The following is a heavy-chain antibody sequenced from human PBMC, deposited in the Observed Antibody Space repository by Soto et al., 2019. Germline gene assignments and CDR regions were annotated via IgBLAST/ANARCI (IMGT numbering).Heavy chain of an antibody. V-gene: IGHV1-69*01. D-gene: IGHD6-19*01. Sequence: QVQLVQSGAEVKKPGSSVKVSCNASGGTFSSYAISWVRQAPGQGLEWMGGIIPIFGTANYAQKFQGRVTITADESTSTVYMELSSLRSEDTAVYYCARTYSSGWYGGIDYWGQGTLVTVSS. CDR1: GGTFSSYA. CDR2: IIPIFGTA. J-gene: IGHJ4*02. CDR3: ARTYSSGWYGGIDY.